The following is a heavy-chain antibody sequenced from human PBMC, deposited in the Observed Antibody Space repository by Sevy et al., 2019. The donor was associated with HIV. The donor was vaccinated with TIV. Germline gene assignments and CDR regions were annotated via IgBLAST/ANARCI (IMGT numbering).Heavy chain of an antibody. Sequence: SDTLSLTCTVSGASVSSAGHYWSWIRQPPGKGLEWIGYIFYSSNTNYNPSLKSRVTISVDTSKSQVSLQLTSVTAADTAVYYCARYCSSTSCSDYYAMDVWGPGTTVTVSS. CDR1: GASVSSAGHY. V-gene: IGHV4-61*08. CDR2: IFYSSNT. D-gene: IGHD2-2*01. J-gene: IGHJ6*02. CDR3: ARYCSSTSCSDYYAMDV.